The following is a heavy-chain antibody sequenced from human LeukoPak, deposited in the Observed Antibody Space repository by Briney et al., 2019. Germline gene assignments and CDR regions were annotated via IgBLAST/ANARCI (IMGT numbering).Heavy chain of an antibody. CDR1: GVSISSNY. Sequence: PSETLSLTCTVSGVSISSNYWSWIRQPPGKGLEWIGRMTSSGISTYSPSLKSRVTISIDTSRNQFSMNLNSVTAADTAVYYCAKGAGPPWFDPWGQGTLVTVSS. CDR2: MTSSGIS. CDR3: AKGAGPPWFDP. J-gene: IGHJ5*02. V-gene: IGHV4-59*08. D-gene: IGHD6-19*01.